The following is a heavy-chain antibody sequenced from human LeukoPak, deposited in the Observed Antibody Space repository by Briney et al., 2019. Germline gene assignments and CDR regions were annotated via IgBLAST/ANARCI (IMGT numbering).Heavy chain of an antibody. CDR3: ASLTCYYYRMDV. V-gene: IGHV3-53*01. D-gene: IGHD1-20*01. CDR1: RLTASSNY. Sequence: GGSLRLSCAASRLTASSNYMSWVRQAPGEGLEWVSVISRGGSTYYADSVKSRFAISRGNSNNTLCPQMNSLRAEDTAVYYCASLTCYYYRMDVGGQGTTVTVS. CDR2: ISRGGST. J-gene: IGHJ6*02.